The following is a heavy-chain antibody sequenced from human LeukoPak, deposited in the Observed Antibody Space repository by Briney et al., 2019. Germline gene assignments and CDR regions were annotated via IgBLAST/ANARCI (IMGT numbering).Heavy chain of an antibody. V-gene: IGHV5-51*01. D-gene: IGHD1-26*01. CDR3: ARHDGIVGATYY. CDR2: IYPGDSDT. J-gene: IGHJ4*02. CDR1: GYSFTFW. Sequence: GESLKISCKGSGYSFTFWIAWVRQMPGKGLEWMGIIYPGDSDTRYSPSFQGQVTISADKSISTAYLQWGSLRASDTAMYYCARHDGIVGATYYWGQGTLVTVSS.